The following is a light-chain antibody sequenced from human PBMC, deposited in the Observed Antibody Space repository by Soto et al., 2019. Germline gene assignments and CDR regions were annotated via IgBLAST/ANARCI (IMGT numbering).Light chain of an antibody. J-gene: IGKJ1*01. Sequence: DSHIILSPTSLSATVGDRVTIPFRASQGISTWLAWYQQKPGKAPKLLIYAASSLQSGVPSRFSGSGSGTDFTLTISSLQPEDFATYYCLQDYNYPRTFGQGTKVDIK. CDR2: AAS. CDR1: QGISTW. CDR3: LQDYNYPRT. V-gene: IGKV1-12*01.